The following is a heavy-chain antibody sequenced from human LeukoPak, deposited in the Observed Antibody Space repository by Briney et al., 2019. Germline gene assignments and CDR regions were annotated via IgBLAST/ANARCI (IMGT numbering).Heavy chain of an antibody. D-gene: IGHD6-13*01. CDR2: IYTSGST. CDR1: GGSISSGSYY. CDR3: ARRGSSWYYFDY. Sequence: SQTLSLTCTVSGGSISSGSYYWSWIRQPAGKGLEWIGRIYTSGSTNYNPSPKSRVTISVDTSKNQFSLKLSSVTAADTAVYYCARRGSSWYYFDYWGQGTLVTVSS. V-gene: IGHV4-61*02. J-gene: IGHJ4*02.